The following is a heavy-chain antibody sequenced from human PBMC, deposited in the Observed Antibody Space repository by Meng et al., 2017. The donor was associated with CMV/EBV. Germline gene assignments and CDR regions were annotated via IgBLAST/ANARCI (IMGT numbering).Heavy chain of an antibody. J-gene: IGHJ4*02. V-gene: IGHV3-66*01. CDR2: IYSGGST. CDR1: GFTVSSNY. D-gene: IGHD2-21*01. Sequence: EVQRVESGGGLVQPGGSLRFFCAASGFTVSSNYMGWVRQAPGKGLEWVSVIYSGGSTHYADSVKGRLTISRDNSKNTLYLQMNSLRAEDTVVYYCARGNIVGDYWGQGTLVTVSS. CDR3: ARGNIVGDY.